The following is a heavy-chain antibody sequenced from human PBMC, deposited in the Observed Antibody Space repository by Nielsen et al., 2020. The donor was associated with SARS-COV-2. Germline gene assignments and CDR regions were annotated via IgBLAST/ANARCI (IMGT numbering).Heavy chain of an antibody. J-gene: IGHJ4*02. CDR2: ISSSSSTI. D-gene: IGHD3-9*01. Sequence: GESLKISCAASGFTFSSYSMNWVRQAPGKGLEWVSYISSSSSTIYYADSVKGRFTISRDNAKNSLYLQMNSLRAEDTAVYYCATDILTGYYWYFDYWGQGTLVTVSS. CDR3: ATDILTGYYWYFDY. V-gene: IGHV3-48*04. CDR1: GFTFSSYS.